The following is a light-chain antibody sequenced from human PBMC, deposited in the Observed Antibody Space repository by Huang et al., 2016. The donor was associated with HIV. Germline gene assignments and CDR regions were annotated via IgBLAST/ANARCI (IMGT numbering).Light chain of an antibody. CDR2: DAS. J-gene: IGKJ4*01. Sequence: EIVLTQSPATLSLSPGQRVTLSCRASQSVSDFLAWYQQKPGQAPRLVIYDASKRATGIPARFSGRGAGTDFTLTISSLEPEDFAVYYCQQRSKWPLTFGGGTKVESK. CDR1: QSVSDF. V-gene: IGKV3-11*01. CDR3: QQRSKWPLT.